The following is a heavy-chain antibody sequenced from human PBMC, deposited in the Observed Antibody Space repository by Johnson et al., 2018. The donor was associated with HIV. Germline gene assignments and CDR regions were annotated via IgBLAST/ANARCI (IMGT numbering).Heavy chain of an antibody. Sequence: QEQLVESGGGVVQPGRSLRLSCAASGFTFSSYAMHWVRQAPGKGLEWVAVISYDGSNKYYADSVKGRFTISRDNTKNTLYLQMNSRRAEDTAVYYCARDGGSTRGDAFEIWGQGTMVTVSS. CDR2: ISYDGSNK. V-gene: IGHV3-30*04. CDR3: ARDGGSTRGDAFEI. D-gene: IGHD1-26*01. J-gene: IGHJ3*02. CDR1: GFTFSSYA.